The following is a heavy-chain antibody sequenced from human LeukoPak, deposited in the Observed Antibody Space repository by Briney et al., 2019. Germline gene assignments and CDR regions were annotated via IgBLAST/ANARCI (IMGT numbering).Heavy chain of an antibody. CDR2: ISSSSSTI. CDR3: ARDSSWYIDY. D-gene: IGHD3-10*01. CDR1: GFTFSSYS. V-gene: IGHV3-48*01. J-gene: IGHJ4*02. Sequence: QPGGSLRLSCAASGFTFSSYSMNLVRQAPGKGLEWVSYISSSSSTIYYADSVKGRFTISRDNAKNSLYLQMSSLRAEDTAVYYCARDSSWYIDYWGQGTLVTVSS.